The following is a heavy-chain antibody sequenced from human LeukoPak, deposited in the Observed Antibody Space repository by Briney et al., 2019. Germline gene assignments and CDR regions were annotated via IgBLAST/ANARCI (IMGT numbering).Heavy chain of an antibody. CDR1: GFTFSSYS. D-gene: IGHD3-9*01. CDR3: ARGPERKYYDILTGYLNWYFDL. V-gene: IGHV3-21*01. J-gene: IGHJ2*01. Sequence: GGSLRLSCAASGFTFSSYSMNWVRQAPGKGLEWVSSISSSSSYIYYADSVKGRFTIFRDNAKNSLYLQMNSLRAEDTAVYYCARGPERKYYDILTGYLNWYFDLWGRGTLVTVSS. CDR2: ISSSSSYI.